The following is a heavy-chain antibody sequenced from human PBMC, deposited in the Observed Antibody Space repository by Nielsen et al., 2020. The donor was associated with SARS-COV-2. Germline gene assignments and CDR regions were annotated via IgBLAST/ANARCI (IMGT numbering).Heavy chain of an antibody. CDR2: ISYDGSNK. D-gene: IGHD3-22*01. Sequence: GESLKISCAVSGFDFSDFGIHWVRQAPGKGLEWVAVISYDGSNKYYADSVKGRFTISRDNSKNTLYLQMNSLRAEDTAVYYCARGKVPPGSSGYWYFDLWGRGTLVTVSS. CDR1: GFDFSDFG. V-gene: IGHV3-30*03. J-gene: IGHJ2*01. CDR3: ARGKVPPGSSGYWYFDL.